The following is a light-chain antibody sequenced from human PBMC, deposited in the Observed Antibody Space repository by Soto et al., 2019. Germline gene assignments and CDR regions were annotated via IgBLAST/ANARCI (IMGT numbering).Light chain of an antibody. V-gene: IGLV2-8*01. J-gene: IGLJ2*01. Sequence: QSALTQPPSASGSPGQSVTISCTGTSSDVGAYKYVSWYQQHPGKAPKLILHEVTKRPSGVPDRFAGSKSGNTASLTVSGLRAEDEADYYCGSYAGGNSFLFGGGTQLTVL. CDR2: EVT. CDR1: SSDVGAYKY. CDR3: GSYAGGNSFL.